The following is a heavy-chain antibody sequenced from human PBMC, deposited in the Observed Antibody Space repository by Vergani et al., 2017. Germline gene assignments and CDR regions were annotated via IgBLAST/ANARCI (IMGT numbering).Heavy chain of an antibody. CDR3: ARHEHYVPYMDV. Sequence: QVQLPESGPGLVKPSQTLSLPCTVSGGSLSSGGYYWSWIRQHPGKGLEWIGYIYYSGSTYYNPSLKSRVTIAVDTSKNQFSLKLSSLTAADTAVYYCARHEHYVPYMDVWGKGTTVTVSS. J-gene: IGHJ6*03. CDR2: IYYSGST. D-gene: IGHD2/OR15-2a*01. V-gene: IGHV4-31*03. CDR1: GGSLSSGGYY.